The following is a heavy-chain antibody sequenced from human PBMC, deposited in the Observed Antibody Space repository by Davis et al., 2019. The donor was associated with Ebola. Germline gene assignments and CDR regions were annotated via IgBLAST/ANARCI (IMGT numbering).Heavy chain of an antibody. CDR1: GGSISSYY. J-gene: IGHJ2*01. Sequence: PSETLSLTCTVSGGSISSYYWSWIRQPPGKGLEWIGYIYYSGSTNYNPSLKSRVTISVDTSKNQFSLKLSSVTAADTAVYYCARDIDWGSGWYFDLWGRGTLVTVSS. CDR2: IYYSGST. CDR3: ARDIDWGSGWYFDL. D-gene: IGHD7-27*01. V-gene: IGHV4-59*01.